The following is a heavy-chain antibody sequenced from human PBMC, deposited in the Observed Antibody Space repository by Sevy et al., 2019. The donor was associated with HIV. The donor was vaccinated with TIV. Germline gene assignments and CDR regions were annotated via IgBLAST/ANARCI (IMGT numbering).Heavy chain of an antibody. J-gene: IGHJ3*01. Sequence: GGSLRLSCAASGITFSSHAMSWVRQAPGKGLEWVSTIFGSGGVTYYADSVKGRFTISRDYSKNTLYLHMDSLRAEDTAVYYCAGGRYDSSGSFDAFDLWGQGTTVTVSS. CDR2: IFGSGGVT. D-gene: IGHD3-22*01. V-gene: IGHV3-23*01. CDR1: GITFSSHA. CDR3: AGGRYDSSGSFDAFDL.